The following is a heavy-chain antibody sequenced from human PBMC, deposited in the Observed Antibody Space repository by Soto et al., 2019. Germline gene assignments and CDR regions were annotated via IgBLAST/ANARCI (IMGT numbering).Heavy chain of an antibody. CDR1: GYSFTTYW. CDR2: IYPGDSDT. J-gene: IGHJ4*02. V-gene: IGHV5-51*01. Sequence: PGESLKISCKGSGYSFTTYWIGWVRQMPGKGLEWMGIIYPGDSDTRYSPSFQGQVTISADKSISTAYLQWSSLRASDTAMYFCARLERTYYYDSSGYPFDYWGQGTQVTVSS. CDR3: ARLERTYYYDSSGYPFDY. D-gene: IGHD3-22*01.